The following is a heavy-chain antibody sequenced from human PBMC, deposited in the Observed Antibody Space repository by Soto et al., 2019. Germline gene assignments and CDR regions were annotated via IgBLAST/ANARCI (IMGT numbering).Heavy chain of an antibody. CDR3: ARGGVRGYSSGWTRRALDY. V-gene: IGHV4-59*01. D-gene: IGHD6-19*01. CDR2: IYYSGST. J-gene: IGHJ4*02. CDR1: GGSISSYY. Sequence: QVQLQESGPGLVKPSETLSLTCTVSGGSISSYYWSWIRQPPGKGLEWIGYIYYSGSTNYNPSLKSRVTIAVDTAKNHCSLKLSSVTAADTAVYYCARGGVRGYSSGWTRRALDYWGQGTLVTVSS.